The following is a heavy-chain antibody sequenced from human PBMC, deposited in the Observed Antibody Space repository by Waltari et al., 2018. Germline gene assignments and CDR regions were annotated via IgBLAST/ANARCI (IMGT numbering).Heavy chain of an antibody. Sequence: QLQESGPGLVTPSGTLSLTCAVPGASVTSANWWSWVRQSPQRGLEWIGQVLSTGKTNYSPSFASRVTMSLDASNNQFSLKVTSATAADTAVYYCARDRGRGLYLDVWGPGTLVTVSP. V-gene: IGHV4-4*02. CDR1: GASVTSANW. CDR2: VLSTGKT. CDR3: ARDRGRGLYLDV. J-gene: IGHJ4*02. D-gene: IGHD2-15*01.